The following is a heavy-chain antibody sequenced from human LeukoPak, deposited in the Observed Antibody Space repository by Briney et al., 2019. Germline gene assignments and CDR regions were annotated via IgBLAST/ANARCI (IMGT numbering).Heavy chain of an antibody. D-gene: IGHD1-26*01. Sequence: SVKVSCKASGGTFSSYAISWVRQAPGQGREWMGRIIPIFGTANYAQKFQGRVTITTDESTSTAYMELSSLRSEDTAVYYCAREGGGVVGATRGAFDIWGQGTMVTVSS. CDR2: IIPIFGTA. CDR3: AREGGGVVGATRGAFDI. V-gene: IGHV1-69*05. J-gene: IGHJ3*02. CDR1: GGTFSSYA.